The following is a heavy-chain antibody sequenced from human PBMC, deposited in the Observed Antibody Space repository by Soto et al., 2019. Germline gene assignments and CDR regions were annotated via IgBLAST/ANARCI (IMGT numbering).Heavy chain of an antibody. CDR2: IYYSGST. CDR1: GGSVSSGSYY. CDR3: AREFIVGAKYVDY. D-gene: IGHD1-26*01. V-gene: IGHV4-61*01. J-gene: IGHJ4*02. Sequence: SETLSLTCTVSGGSVSSGSYYWSWIRQPPGKGLERIGYIYYSGSTNYNPSLKSRVTISVDTSKNQFSLKLSSVTAADTAVYYCAREFIVGAKYVDYWGQGTLVTVSS.